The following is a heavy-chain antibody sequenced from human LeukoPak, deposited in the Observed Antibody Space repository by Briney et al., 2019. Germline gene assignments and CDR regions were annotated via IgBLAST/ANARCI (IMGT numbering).Heavy chain of an antibody. CDR3: ARARLRWPHRDAFDI. V-gene: IGHV4-61*02. CDR1: GGSISSGSYY. CDR2: IYTSGST. J-gene: IGHJ3*02. Sequence: SQTLSLTRPVSGGSISSGSYYWSWIPRPAGKGLKWIGRIYTSGSTNYNPSLKSRVTISVDTSKNQFSLKLSSVTAADTAVYYCARARLRWPHRDAFDIWGQGTMVTGSS. D-gene: IGHD4-23*01.